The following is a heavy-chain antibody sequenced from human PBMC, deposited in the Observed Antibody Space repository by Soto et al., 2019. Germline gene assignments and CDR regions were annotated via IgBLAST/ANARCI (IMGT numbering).Heavy chain of an antibody. D-gene: IGHD4-17*01. V-gene: IGHV1-69*02. CDR2: IIPILGIP. CDR1: GATLNNYI. CDR3: ARGGVVDYGDYNT. J-gene: IGHJ5*02. Sequence: QVNLVQSGAEVRKPGSSVKVSCKTSGATLNNYIIGWVRQAPGQGLEWMGRIIPILGIPNYSQKFQDRLTHSADSSTSTLYVELSSLRCDDTAIYFCARGGVVDYGDYNTWGQGTLVTVSS.